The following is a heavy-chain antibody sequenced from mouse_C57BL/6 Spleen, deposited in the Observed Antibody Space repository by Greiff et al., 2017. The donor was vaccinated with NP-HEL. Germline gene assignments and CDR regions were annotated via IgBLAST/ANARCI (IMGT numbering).Heavy chain of an antibody. CDR2: IDPENGDT. Sequence: VQLQQSGAELVRPGASVKLSCTASGFNIKDDYMHRVKQRPEQGLEWIGWIDPENGDTEYASKFQGKATITADTSSNTAYLQLSSLTSEDTAVYYCTITTVVARYFDVWGTGTTVTVSS. V-gene: IGHV14-4*01. CDR3: TITTVVARYFDV. D-gene: IGHD1-1*01. CDR1: GFNIKDDY. J-gene: IGHJ1*03.